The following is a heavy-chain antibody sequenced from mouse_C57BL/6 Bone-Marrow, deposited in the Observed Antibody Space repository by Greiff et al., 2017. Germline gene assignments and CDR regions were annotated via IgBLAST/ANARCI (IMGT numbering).Heavy chain of an antibody. D-gene: IGHD1-1*01. Sequence: EVQLVESGGGLVQPKGSLKLSCAASGFSFNTYAMNWVRQAPGKGLEWVARIRSKSNNYATYYADSVKDRFTISRDDSESMLYLQMNNLKTEDTAMYYCVRQGYYGSSYDWYFDVWGTGTTVTVSS. V-gene: IGHV10-1*01. CDR3: VRQGYYGSSYDWYFDV. CDR2: IRSKSNNYAT. CDR1: GFSFNTYA. J-gene: IGHJ1*03.